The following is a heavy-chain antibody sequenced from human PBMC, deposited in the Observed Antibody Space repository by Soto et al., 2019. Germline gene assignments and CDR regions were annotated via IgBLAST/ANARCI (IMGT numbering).Heavy chain of an antibody. D-gene: IGHD1-26*01. J-gene: IGHJ6*02. Sequence: QVQLQESGPGLVKPSETLSLTCTVSGGSISSYYWSWIRQPPGKGLEWIGYIYYSGSTNYNPSLKIRVTISVDTSKNQFSLKLSSVTAADTAVYYCASGAPRYYYYGMDVWGQGTTVTVSS. V-gene: IGHV4-59*01. CDR3: ASGAPRYYYYGMDV. CDR1: GGSISSYY. CDR2: IYYSGST.